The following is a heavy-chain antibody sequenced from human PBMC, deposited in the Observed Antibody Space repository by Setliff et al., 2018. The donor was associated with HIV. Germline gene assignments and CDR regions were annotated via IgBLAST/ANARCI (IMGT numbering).Heavy chain of an antibody. J-gene: IGHJ6*03. V-gene: IGHV1-8*02. Sequence: ASVKVSCKASGFTFTSYGISWVRQAPGQGLEWMGWMNPSSGNTGFAEKFQGRVTMTRNTSISTAYMELSSLRSDDTAVYYCAREDSEPAAFYYYFMDVWGKGTTVTVSS. CDR3: AREDSEPAAFYYYFMDV. CDR2: MNPSSGNT. CDR1: GFTFTSYG. D-gene: IGHD2-2*01.